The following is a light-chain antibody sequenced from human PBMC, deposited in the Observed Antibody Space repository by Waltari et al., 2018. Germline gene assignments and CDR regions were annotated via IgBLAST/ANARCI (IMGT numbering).Light chain of an antibody. CDR3: QQYNNWPPWT. CDR1: QSVSGN. Sequence: EIVLTQSPATLSVSPGERATLSCRASQSVSGNLAWYQQKPGQAPRLLTDGASTRATGIPARFSGSGSGTEFTLTISSLQSEDFAVYYCQQYNNWPPWTFGQGTKVEIK. J-gene: IGKJ1*01. CDR2: GAS. V-gene: IGKV3-15*01.